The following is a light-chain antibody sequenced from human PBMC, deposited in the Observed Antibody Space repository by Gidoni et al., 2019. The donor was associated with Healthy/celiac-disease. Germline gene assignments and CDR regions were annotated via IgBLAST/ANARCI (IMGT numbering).Light chain of an antibody. CDR1: QSVSSSY. CDR2: GAS. J-gene: IGKJ2*01. V-gene: IGKV3-20*01. CDR3: QQYGRSPYT. Sequence: EIVLTQSPGTLSLSPGERATLSCRASQSVSSSYLAWYQQKPGQAPRLLIYGASNRATGIPDRFSGSGSGTDFTLTISRLEPEDFAMYYCQQYGRSPYTFGQGTKLEIK.